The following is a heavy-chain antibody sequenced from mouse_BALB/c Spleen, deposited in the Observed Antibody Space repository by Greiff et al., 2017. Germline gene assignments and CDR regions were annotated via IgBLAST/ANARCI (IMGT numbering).Heavy chain of an antibody. CDR3: ARKRLNYFDY. Sequence: LQESGAELAKPGASVKMSCKASGYTFTSYWMHWVKQRPGQGLEWIGYINPSTGYTEYNQKFKDKATLTADKSSSTAYMQLSSLTSEDSAVYYCARKRLNYFDYWGQGTTLTVSS. V-gene: IGHV1-7*01. J-gene: IGHJ2*01. CDR2: INPSTGYT. CDR1: GYTFTSYW. D-gene: IGHD1-2*01.